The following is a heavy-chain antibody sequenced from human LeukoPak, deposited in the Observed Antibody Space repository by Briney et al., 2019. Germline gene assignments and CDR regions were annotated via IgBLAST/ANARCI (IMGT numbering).Heavy chain of an antibody. Sequence: GSSVKVSCKASGGTFSSYAISWVRHDPGQGLEWMGVIIPIFGTANYAQTFQGRDTNTTDETTNTASIEQCSLGSVDTAAYNSARGDYYDSSGYGDYWGQGTLVTVSS. CDR1: GGTFSSYA. J-gene: IGHJ4*02. CDR3: ARGDYYDSSGYGDY. V-gene: IGHV1-69*05. D-gene: IGHD3-22*01. CDR2: IIPIFGTA.